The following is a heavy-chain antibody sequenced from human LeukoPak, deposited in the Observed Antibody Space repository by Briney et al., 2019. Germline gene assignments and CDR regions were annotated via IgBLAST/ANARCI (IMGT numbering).Heavy chain of an antibody. Sequence: GRSLRLSCAASGFTFSAYGMHWVRQAPGKGLEWVAVIWYDGSNIYYADSVKGRFTISRDNSKNTLYLQMNSLRAEDSAVYYCARDRVQIRIVGSRDAFDIWGQGTMVTVSS. J-gene: IGHJ3*02. D-gene: IGHD1-26*01. CDR2: IWYDGSNI. V-gene: IGHV3-33*01. CDR1: GFTFSAYG. CDR3: ARDRVQIRIVGSRDAFDI.